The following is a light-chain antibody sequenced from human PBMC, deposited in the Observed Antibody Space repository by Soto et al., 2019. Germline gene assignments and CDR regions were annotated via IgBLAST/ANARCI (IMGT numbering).Light chain of an antibody. CDR2: DAS. Sequence: EIVLTQSPGTLSLSPGERATLPCRASQTVAKNYLAWYQQQPGQAPRLLIYDASTRASGIPDRFTGSWSATDFTLSINKLEPEDFSVYYCQQYAYDPRTFGGGTKVEIK. J-gene: IGKJ4*01. CDR1: QTVAKNY. CDR3: QQYAYDPRT. V-gene: IGKV3-20*01.